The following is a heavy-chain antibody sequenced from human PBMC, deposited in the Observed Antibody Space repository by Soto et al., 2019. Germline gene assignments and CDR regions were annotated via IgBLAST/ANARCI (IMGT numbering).Heavy chain of an antibody. J-gene: IGHJ6*02. D-gene: IGHD3-9*01. CDR2: IIPIFGTA. CDR1: GGTFSSYA. CDR3: ARGRYCDWLVSPVGYYGMDV. V-gene: IGHV1-69*01. Sequence: QVQLVQSGAEVKKPGSSVKVSCKASGGTFSSYAISWVRQAPGQGLEWMGGIIPIFGTANYAQKFQGRVTITADESTSTAYMELSSLRSEDTAVYYCARGRYCDWLVSPVGYYGMDVWGQGTTVTVSS.